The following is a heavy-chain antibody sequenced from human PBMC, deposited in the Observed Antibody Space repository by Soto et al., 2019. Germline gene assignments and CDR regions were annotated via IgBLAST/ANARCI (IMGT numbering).Heavy chain of an antibody. V-gene: IGHV3-23*01. CDR3: AKDPTYRYYYDSSGYPNWFDP. J-gene: IGHJ5*02. CDR2: ISGSGGST. CDR1: GFTFSSYA. Sequence: PGGSLRLSCAASGFTFSSYAMSWVRQAPGKGLEWVSAISGSGGSTYYADSVKGRFTISRDNSKNTLYLQMNSLRAEDTAVYYCAKDPTYRYYYDSSGYPNWFDPWGQGTLVTVSS. D-gene: IGHD3-22*01.